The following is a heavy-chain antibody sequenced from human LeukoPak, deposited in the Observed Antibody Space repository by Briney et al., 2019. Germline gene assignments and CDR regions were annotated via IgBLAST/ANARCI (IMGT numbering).Heavy chain of an antibody. Sequence: GGSLRLSCAASGFTFSSFGMHWVRQAPGKGLEWVAVISYDGSNEYYADSVKGRFTISRDNSKNTLYLQMNSLRAEDTAVYYCAIKAMTTVTTGGDYYFDYWGQGTLVTVSS. CDR2: ISYDGSNE. V-gene: IGHV3-30*03. D-gene: IGHD4-17*01. CDR1: GFTFSSFG. CDR3: AIKAMTTVTTGGDYYFDY. J-gene: IGHJ4*02.